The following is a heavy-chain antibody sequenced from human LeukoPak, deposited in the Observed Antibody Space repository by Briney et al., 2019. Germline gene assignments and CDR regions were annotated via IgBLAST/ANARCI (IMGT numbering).Heavy chain of an antibody. Sequence: GGSLRLSCAASGFTFRSYGIHWVRQAPGKGLEWVAFIRFDGSNIHYADSVKGRFTASRDSSENTLYLQMNSLRAEDTAVYYCAKENYDILTRHGNWFDPWGQGTLVSVSS. CDR1: GFTFRSYG. CDR3: AKENYDILTRHGNWFDP. D-gene: IGHD3-9*01. J-gene: IGHJ5*02. V-gene: IGHV3-30*02. CDR2: IRFDGSNI.